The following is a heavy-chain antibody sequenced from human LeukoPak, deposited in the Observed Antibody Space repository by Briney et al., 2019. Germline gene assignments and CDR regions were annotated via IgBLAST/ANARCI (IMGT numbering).Heavy chain of an antibody. CDR3: ARTSTDCDFWSGYRDFGD. Sequence: SETLSLTCTVSGGSISSGDYYWSWIRQPPGKGLEWIGYIYYSGSTYYNPSLESRVTVSHNTSKNQFSLKLSSVTAADSAVYYCARTSTDCDFWSGYRDFGDWGHGTLVTFAS. V-gene: IGHV4-30-4*08. J-gene: IGHJ4*01. D-gene: IGHD3-3*01. CDR2: IYYSGST. CDR1: GGSISSGDYY.